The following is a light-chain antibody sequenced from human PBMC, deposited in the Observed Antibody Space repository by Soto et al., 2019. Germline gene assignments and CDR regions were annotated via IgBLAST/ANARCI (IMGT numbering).Light chain of an antibody. V-gene: IGLV2-14*01. CDR2: DVS. Sequence: QSVLTQPASGSGSPGQSITISCTGTSSDVGGYNYVSWYQQHPGKAPKLMIYDVSNRPSGVSNRFSGSKSSNTASLTISGLQAEDEADYYCSSYTSSSTPLYVFGTGTKVT. CDR3: SSYTSSSTPLYV. J-gene: IGLJ1*01. CDR1: SSDVGGYNY.